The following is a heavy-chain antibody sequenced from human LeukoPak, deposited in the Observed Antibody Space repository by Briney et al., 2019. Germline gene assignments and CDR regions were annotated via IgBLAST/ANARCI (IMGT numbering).Heavy chain of an antibody. Sequence: SETLSLTSAVYSGSFSAYYWSWIRQPPGKGLEWIGEINHMGSTKYNPSLKSRVTISVDTSKNQLSLNLRSVTAADTAVYYCARELIGTTTFDSWGQGALVTVSS. J-gene: IGHJ4*02. CDR2: INHMGST. V-gene: IGHV4-34*01. CDR1: SGSFSAYY. D-gene: IGHD1-20*01. CDR3: ARELIGTTTFDS.